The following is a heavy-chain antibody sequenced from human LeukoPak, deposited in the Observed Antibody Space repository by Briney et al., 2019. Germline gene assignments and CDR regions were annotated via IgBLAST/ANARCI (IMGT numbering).Heavy chain of an antibody. CDR2: IYPGDSDT. CDR3: ARLTLYDFWSGYHFDY. V-gene: IGHV5-51*01. J-gene: IGHJ4*02. Sequence: GESLKISCKGSGYSFTSYWIGWVRQTPGKGLEWMGIIYPGDSDTRYSPSFQGQVTISADKSISTAYLQWSSLKASDTAMYYCARLTLYDFWSGYHFDYWGQGTLVTVSS. D-gene: IGHD3-3*01. CDR1: GYSFTSYW.